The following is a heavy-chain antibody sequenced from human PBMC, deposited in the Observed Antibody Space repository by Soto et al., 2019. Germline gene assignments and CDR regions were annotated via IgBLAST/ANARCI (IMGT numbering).Heavy chain of an antibody. CDR3: ATAEVDY. J-gene: IGHJ4*02. CDR1: GFTFAKHW. CDR2: MNSDGSTT. V-gene: IGHV3-74*01. Sequence: GGSLRLSCAVSGFTFAKHWMHWVRQAPGKGPEWVSRMNSDGSTTDYADSVKGRFTASRYNAKNTLYLQINSLRAEATAVYYCATAEVDYWGPGTLVTVS.